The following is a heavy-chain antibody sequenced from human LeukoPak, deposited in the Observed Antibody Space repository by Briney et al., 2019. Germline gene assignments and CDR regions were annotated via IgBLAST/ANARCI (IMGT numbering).Heavy chain of an antibody. D-gene: IGHD3-22*01. J-gene: IGHJ5*02. Sequence: ASAKVSCKASGYTFTGYYMHWVRQAPGQGLEWMGWINPNSGGTNYAQKFQGRVTMTRDTSISTAYMELSRLRSDDTAVYYCARDWEYYDSSGYFHWFDPWGQGTLVTVSS. CDR1: GYTFTGYY. V-gene: IGHV1-2*02. CDR3: ARDWEYYDSSGYFHWFDP. CDR2: INPNSGGT.